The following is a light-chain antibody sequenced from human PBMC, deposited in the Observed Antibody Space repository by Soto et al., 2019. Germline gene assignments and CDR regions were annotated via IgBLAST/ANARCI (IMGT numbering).Light chain of an antibody. CDR3: TSYTSSSTRGV. V-gene: IGLV2-14*03. CDR2: DVS. Sequence: QSALTQPASMSGSPGQSITISCTGTSSDVGGYNYVSWYQQHPGKAPKLMIYDVSSRPSGVSNRFSGSKSGNTASLTISGLQAEDEADYYCTSYTSSSTRGVFGGGTKLTVL. CDR1: SSDVGGYNY. J-gene: IGLJ2*01.